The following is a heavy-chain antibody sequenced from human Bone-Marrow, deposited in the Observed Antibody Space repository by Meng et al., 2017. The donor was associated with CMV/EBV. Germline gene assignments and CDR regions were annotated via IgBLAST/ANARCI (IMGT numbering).Heavy chain of an antibody. CDR1: GFTFSSYW. CDR2: IKQDGSEK. CDR3: ARVRVTIFPSPHYYGMDV. J-gene: IGHJ6*02. D-gene: IGHD3-3*01. Sequence: GESLKISCAASGFTFSSYWMSWVRQAPGKGLEWVANIKQDGSEKYYVDSVKGRFTISRDNAKNSLYLQMNSLRAEDTAVYYCARVRVTIFPSPHYYGMDVWGQGNTVTVSS. V-gene: IGHV3-7*01.